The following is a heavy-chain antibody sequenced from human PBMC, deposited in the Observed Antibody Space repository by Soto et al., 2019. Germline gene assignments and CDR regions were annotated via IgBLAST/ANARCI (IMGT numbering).Heavy chain of an antibody. J-gene: IGHJ4*02. V-gene: IGHV1-69*01. D-gene: IGHD4-4*01. Sequence: QVQLEQSGAEVKKPGSSVRVSCKSSGGTFNTFYVTWVRQAPGQGLEWMGGILPVFHTPNYAEKFKDRVTIIADESTTTVYLELNSLTSEDTAVYFCARALGGPYSNVFDHWGQGTLVTVSS. CDR3: ARALGGPYSNVFDH. CDR2: ILPVFHTP. CDR1: GGTFNTFY.